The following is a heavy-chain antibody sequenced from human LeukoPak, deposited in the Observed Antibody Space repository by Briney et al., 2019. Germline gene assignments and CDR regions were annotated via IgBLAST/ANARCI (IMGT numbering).Heavy chain of an antibody. Sequence: PSETLSLTCTVSGGSVNNDGYYWGWIRQSPGKGPEWIGNIYYSGRTYSNPSLKSRVTLSVDTSKNQFSLKLSSVTAADTAVYYCARVVRGVIEEKFDYWGQGTLVTVSS. J-gene: IGHJ4*02. D-gene: IGHD3-10*01. V-gene: IGHV4-39*07. CDR1: GGSVNNDGYY. CDR3: ARVVRGVIEEKFDY. CDR2: IYYSGRT.